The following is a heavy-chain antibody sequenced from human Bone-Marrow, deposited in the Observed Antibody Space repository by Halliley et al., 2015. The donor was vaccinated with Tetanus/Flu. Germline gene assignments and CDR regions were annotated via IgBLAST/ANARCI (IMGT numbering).Heavy chain of an antibody. J-gene: IGHJ4*02. CDR1: GFSIGSGGYY. CDR3: ARGHSYGSGSYYAQD. V-gene: IGHV4-31*11. D-gene: IGHD3-10*01. Sequence: LVKPTQTLSLTCAVSGFSIGSGGYYWSWIRQHPGKGLEWIGYIYYSGTTYYNPSLKSRLTISVDTSKNQFSLKLNSVTAADTAVYFCARGHSYGSGSYYAQDWGQGTLVTVSS. CDR2: IYYSGTT.